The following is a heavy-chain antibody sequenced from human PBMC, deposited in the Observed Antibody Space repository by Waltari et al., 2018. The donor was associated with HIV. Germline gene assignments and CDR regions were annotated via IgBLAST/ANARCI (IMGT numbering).Heavy chain of an antibody. D-gene: IGHD4-17*01. CDR2: ISRSRTTI. J-gene: IGHJ3*01. Sequence: ELLLVESGGVLVQPGGYLRLSCLASAFLFSTFSMHWVRQAPGKGLEWISYISRSRTTIYYADSVKGRFTISGDNAKNSLHLQMSSLRDADTAVYYCARIHDYGGNPWDGFGLWGQGTMVTVSS. CDR3: ARIHDYGGNPWDGFGL. V-gene: IGHV3-48*02. CDR1: AFLFSTFS.